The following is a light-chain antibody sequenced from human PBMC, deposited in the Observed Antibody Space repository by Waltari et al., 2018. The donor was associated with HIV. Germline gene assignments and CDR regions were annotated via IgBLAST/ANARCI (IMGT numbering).Light chain of an antibody. CDR2: EVS. Sequence: QSALTQPASVSGSPGQSITISCTGTTSDIGDYNYVSWFQHHPAQAPKLIIFEVSNRPSGVYTRFSGSQSGNTASLTVSGLQAEDEADYYCSSYTTIYTWVFGGGTKLTVL. V-gene: IGLV2-14*01. CDR1: TSDIGDYNY. CDR3: SSYTTIYTWV. J-gene: IGLJ3*02.